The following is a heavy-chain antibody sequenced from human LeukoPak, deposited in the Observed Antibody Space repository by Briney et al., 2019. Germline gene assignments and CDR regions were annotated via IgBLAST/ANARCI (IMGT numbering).Heavy chain of an antibody. CDR2: IYYSGST. CDR1: GGSVSSGIYY. Sequence: SETLSLTCTVSGGSVSSGIYYWSRIRQPPGKGLEWIGYIYYSGSTNYNPSLKSRVTISVDTSKNQFSLKLSSVTAADTAVYYCARGTIFGVVKLDYWGQGTLVTVSS. CDR3: ARGTIFGVVKLDY. J-gene: IGHJ4*02. V-gene: IGHV4-61*01. D-gene: IGHD3-3*01.